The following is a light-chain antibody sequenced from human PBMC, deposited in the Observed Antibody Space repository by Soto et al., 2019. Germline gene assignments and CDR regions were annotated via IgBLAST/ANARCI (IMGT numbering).Light chain of an antibody. Sequence: EIVMTQSPATLSVSPGERATLSCRASQSVSGNLAWYQQKPGQPPRLIIYGASTRATGIPARFSGSGSGTEFTLTISSLQSEDFALYYCQQYNNWTLTFGGGTKVEIK. J-gene: IGKJ4*01. CDR2: GAS. CDR1: QSVSGN. V-gene: IGKV3-15*01. CDR3: QQYNNWTLT.